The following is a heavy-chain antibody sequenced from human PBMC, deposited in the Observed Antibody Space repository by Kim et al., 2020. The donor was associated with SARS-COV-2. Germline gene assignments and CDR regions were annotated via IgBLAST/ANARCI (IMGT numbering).Heavy chain of an antibody. CDR1: GFTFSNAW. CDR2: IKSKTDGGTT. Sequence: GGSLRLSCAASGFTFSNAWMSWVRQAPGKGLEWVGRIKSKTDGGTTDYAAPVKGRFTISRDDSKNTLYLQMNSLKTEDTAVYYCTTDRYLPNEGHSGSYDGGFYYYYGMDVWGQGTTVTVSS. J-gene: IGHJ6*02. V-gene: IGHV3-15*01. D-gene: IGHD1-26*01. CDR3: TTDRYLPNEGHSGSYDGGFYYYYGMDV.